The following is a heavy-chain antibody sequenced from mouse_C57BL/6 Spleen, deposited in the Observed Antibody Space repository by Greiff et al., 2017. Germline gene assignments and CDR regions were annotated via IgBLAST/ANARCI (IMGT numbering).Heavy chain of an antibody. CDR1: GYTFTTYP. J-gene: IGHJ2*01. Sequence: LVESGAELVKPGASVKMSCKASGYTFTTYPIEWMKQNHGKSLEWIGNFHPYNDDTKYNEKFKGKATLTVEKSSSTVYLELSRLTSDDSAVYYCSRSYSGSLYFDYWGQGTTLTVSS. D-gene: IGHD2-2*01. V-gene: IGHV1-47*01. CDR3: SRSYSGSLYFDY. CDR2: FHPYNDDT.